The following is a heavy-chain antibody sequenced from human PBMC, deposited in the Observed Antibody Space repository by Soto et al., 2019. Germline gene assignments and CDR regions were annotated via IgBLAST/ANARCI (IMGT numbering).Heavy chain of an antibody. J-gene: IGHJ5*02. CDR3: AKAVSLRGFDP. V-gene: IGHV3-23*01. Sequence: AVGSVRLSCAASGFTFSSYAMSWVRQAPGKGLEWVSAISGSGGSTYYADSVKGRFTISRDNSKNTLYLQMNSLRAEDTAVYYCAKAVSLRGFDPWGQGTLVTVSS. CDR1: GFTFSSYA. CDR2: ISGSGGST.